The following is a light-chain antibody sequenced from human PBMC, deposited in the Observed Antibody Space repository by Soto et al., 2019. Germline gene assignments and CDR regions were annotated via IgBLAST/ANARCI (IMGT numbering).Light chain of an antibody. J-gene: IGKJ1*01. CDR2: LAS. V-gene: IGKV1-39*01. CDR1: QSIDTY. CDR3: QQYQVIPPT. Sequence: DIQMTQSPSSLSASVGDRVTVTCRASQSIDTYLNWYQQRPGQAPKLLIYLASTLQSGVPSRFSGSKSETHFTLHISRLQPEDLATYYCQQYQVIPPTFGQGTRVERK.